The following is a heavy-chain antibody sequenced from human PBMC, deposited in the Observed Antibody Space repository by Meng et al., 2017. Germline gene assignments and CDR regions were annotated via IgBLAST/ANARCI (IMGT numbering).Heavy chain of an antibody. Sequence: GESLKISCAASGYTFTSYDINWVRQATGQGLEWMGWMNPNSGNTGYAQKFQGRVTMTRNTSISTAYMELSSLRSEDTAVYYCASGKGWFGERSSDYWGQGTLVTVSS. CDR3: ASGKGWFGERSSDY. J-gene: IGHJ4*02. CDR2: MNPNSGNT. CDR1: GYTFTSYD. D-gene: IGHD3-10*01. V-gene: IGHV1-8*01.